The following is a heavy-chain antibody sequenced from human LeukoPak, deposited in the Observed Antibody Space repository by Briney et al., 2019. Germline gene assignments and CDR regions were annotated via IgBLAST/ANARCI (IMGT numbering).Heavy chain of an antibody. Sequence: SETLSLTCTVSGGSISSSSYYWGWIRQPPGKGLEWIGSIYYSGSTYYNPSLKSRVTISVDTSKNQFSLKLSSVTAADTAVYYCAREGPSHYDFWSGYLWGQGTLVTVSS. V-gene: IGHV4-39*07. CDR1: GGSISSSSYY. CDR3: AREGPSHYDFWSGYL. D-gene: IGHD3-3*01. CDR2: IYYSGST. J-gene: IGHJ4*02.